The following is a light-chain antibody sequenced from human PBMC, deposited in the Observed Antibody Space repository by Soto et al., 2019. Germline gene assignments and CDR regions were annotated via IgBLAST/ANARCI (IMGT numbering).Light chain of an antibody. J-gene: IGLJ2*01. Sequence: QSALTQPPSASESPGQSVTISCTGTSSDVGGYNYVSWYQQHPGKAPKLMIYEVSKRPSGVPDRFSGSKSGNTASLTVSGLQAEDEADYYCSSYAGSNAVVFGGGTKLTVL. CDR1: SSDVGGYNY. V-gene: IGLV2-8*01. CDR2: EVS. CDR3: SSYAGSNAVV.